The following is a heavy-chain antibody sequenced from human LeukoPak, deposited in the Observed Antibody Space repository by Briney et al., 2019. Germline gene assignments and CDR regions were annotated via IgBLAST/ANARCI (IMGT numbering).Heavy chain of an antibody. V-gene: IGHV4-34*01. CDR1: GGFFSGYY. CDR2: IQHSGST. CDR3: ARGHGAFDI. Sequence: SETLSLPCAVYGGFFSGYYWRWMRQPSGKGRDGIGQIQHSGSTNYNPSLNSQVTISVDTSKNQFALKLSSVTAADTAVYYCARGHGAFDIWGQGTMVIVSS. J-gene: IGHJ3*02.